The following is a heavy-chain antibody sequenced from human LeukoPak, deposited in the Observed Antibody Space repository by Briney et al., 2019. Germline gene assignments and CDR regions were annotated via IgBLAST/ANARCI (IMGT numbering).Heavy chain of an antibody. D-gene: IGHD5-12*01. J-gene: IGHJ4*02. CDR1: GGSFSGYY. Sequence: PSETLSLTCAVYGGSFSGYYWSWIRQPPGKGLEWIGEINHSGSTNYNPSLKSRVTISVDTSKNQFSLKLSSVTAADTAVYYCARFTPINSGCDPVDYWGQGTLVTVSS. V-gene: IGHV4-34*01. CDR3: ARFTPINSGCDPVDY. CDR2: INHSGST.